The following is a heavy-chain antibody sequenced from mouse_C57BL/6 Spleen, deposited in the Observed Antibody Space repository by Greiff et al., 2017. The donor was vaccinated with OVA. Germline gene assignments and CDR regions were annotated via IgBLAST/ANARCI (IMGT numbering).Heavy chain of an antibody. V-gene: IGHV1-15*01. CDR2: IDPETGGT. CDR1: GYTFSDYE. Sequence: QVQLQQSGAELVRPGASVTLSCKASGYTFSDYEMHWVKQTPVHGLEWIGAIDPETGGTAYNQKFKGKAILTADKSSSTAYMELRSLTSEDSAVYYCTRKGGSSGSDYWGQGTTLTVSS. CDR3: TRKGGSSGSDY. D-gene: IGHD3-2*02. J-gene: IGHJ2*01.